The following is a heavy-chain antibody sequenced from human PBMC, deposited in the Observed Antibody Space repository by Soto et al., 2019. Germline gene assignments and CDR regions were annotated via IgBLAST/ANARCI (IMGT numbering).Heavy chain of an antibody. CDR1: GFTVSSKG. CDR3: TGEGASGY. CDR2: ISRDGRTK. Sequence: QVQLVESGGGVVQPGRSLRLSCSVSGFTVSSKGMHWVRQAPGKGLEWVAVISRDGRTKFYADSVEGRFTISKDSSRNTLFLEMDILRSGDTAVYYCTGEGASGYWGQGTLVTVSS. D-gene: IGHD2-8*02. V-gene: IGHV3-30*03. J-gene: IGHJ4*02.